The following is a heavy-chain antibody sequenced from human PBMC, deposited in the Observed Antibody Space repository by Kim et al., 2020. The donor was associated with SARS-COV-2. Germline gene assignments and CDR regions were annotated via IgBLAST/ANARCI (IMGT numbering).Heavy chain of an antibody. CDR3: AKELRESMQTTGGDFVDF. CDR1: GFTFTTYT. CDR2: ISGGGGST. Sequence: GGSLRLSCVASGFTFTTYTMNWVRQAPGKGLEWVSGISGGGGSTYYADSVKGRFTVSRDSAKNTLYLQMNSLTVEDTAVYYCAKELRESMQTTGGDFVDFWGQGTLVTVSS. J-gene: IGHJ4*02. D-gene: IGHD3-16*01. V-gene: IGHV3-23*01.